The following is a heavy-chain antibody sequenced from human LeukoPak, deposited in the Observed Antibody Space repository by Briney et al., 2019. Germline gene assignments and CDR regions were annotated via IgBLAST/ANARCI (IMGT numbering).Heavy chain of an antibody. D-gene: IGHD4-17*01. Sequence: GGSLRLSCAASGFTFSTYRMNWVRQAPGKGLEWVSSISSSSSYIYYADSVNGRFTISRDNAKNSLFLQMNSLRAEDTAVYYCASEVRVTTVLDYWGQGTQVTVFS. J-gene: IGHJ4*02. CDR1: GFTFSTYR. CDR3: ASEVRVTTVLDY. CDR2: ISSSSSYI. V-gene: IGHV3-21*06.